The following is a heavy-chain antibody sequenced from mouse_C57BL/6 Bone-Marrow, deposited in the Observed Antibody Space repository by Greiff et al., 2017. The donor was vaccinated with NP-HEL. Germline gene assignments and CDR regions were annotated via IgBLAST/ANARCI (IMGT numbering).Heavy chain of an antibody. CDR2: ISNGGGST. J-gene: IGHJ4*01. CDR1: GFTFSDYY. Sequence: DVKLVESGGGLVQPGGSLKLSCAASGFTFSDYYMYWVRQTPEKRLEWVAYISNGGGSTYYPDTVKGRFTISRDNAKNTLYLQMSRLKSEDTAMYYCARHWGGAMDYWGQGTSVTVSS. CDR3: ARHWGGAMDY. V-gene: IGHV5-12*01.